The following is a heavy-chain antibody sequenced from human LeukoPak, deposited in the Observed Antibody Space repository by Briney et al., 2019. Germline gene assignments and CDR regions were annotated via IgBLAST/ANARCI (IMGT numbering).Heavy chain of an antibody. Sequence: PGGSLRLSCAASGFTFSSYWMSWVRQAPGKGLEWVANIRQDGSEKYYVDSVKGRFTISRDNAKNSLYLQMNSLRAEDTAVYYCARDGSDYYDSTYAFDIWGQGTMVTVSS. J-gene: IGHJ3*02. CDR2: IRQDGSEK. CDR3: ARDGSDYYDSTYAFDI. V-gene: IGHV3-7*01. D-gene: IGHD3-22*01. CDR1: GFTFSSYW.